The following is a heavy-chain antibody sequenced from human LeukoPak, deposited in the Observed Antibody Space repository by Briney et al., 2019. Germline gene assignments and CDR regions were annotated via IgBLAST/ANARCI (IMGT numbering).Heavy chain of an antibody. V-gene: IGHV3-30*10. CDR3: AREPGTYAAPHAFDI. D-gene: IGHD2-2*01. CDR1: RFTFNDYA. J-gene: IGHJ3*02. Sequence: PGRSLRLSRAASRFTFNDYAMHWVRQAPGKGLEWVAVISFDGTNQYHTDSVKGRFTISRDDSKNTLYLQMNSLRPEDTAVYYCAREPGTYAAPHAFDIWGQGTMVTVSS. CDR2: ISFDGTNQ.